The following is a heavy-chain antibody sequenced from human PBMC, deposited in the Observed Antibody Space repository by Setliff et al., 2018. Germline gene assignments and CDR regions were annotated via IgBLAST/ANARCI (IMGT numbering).Heavy chain of an antibody. J-gene: IGHJ4*02. CDR3: ARTTGYRLEGDFDY. V-gene: IGHV3-48*03. D-gene: IGHD3-16*01. CDR2: IHDSGNPT. CDR1: GYTSSSYA. Sequence: GGSLRLSCAASGYTSSSYAMTWVRQSPGKGLEWISYIHDSGNPTYYADSVKVRFTVSRDNAKNSLYLQMTSLRAEDTAIYYCARTTGYRLEGDFDYWGQGTLVTVSS.